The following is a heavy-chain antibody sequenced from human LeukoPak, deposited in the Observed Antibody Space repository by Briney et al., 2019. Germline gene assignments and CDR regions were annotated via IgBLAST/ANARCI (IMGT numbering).Heavy chain of an antibody. D-gene: IGHD3-22*01. CDR2: INPNTGGT. Sequence: GASVKLSCKASGYTFSGYYVHWVRQAPGHGLEWMGWINPNTGGTTYAQKFQGRVTMTRDTSISTAYMELSRLRSDDTAVYYCARDYHDSSGHTYYFDNWGQGTLVTVSS. V-gene: IGHV1-2*02. CDR3: ARDYHDSSGHTYYFDN. CDR1: GYTFSGYY. J-gene: IGHJ4*02.